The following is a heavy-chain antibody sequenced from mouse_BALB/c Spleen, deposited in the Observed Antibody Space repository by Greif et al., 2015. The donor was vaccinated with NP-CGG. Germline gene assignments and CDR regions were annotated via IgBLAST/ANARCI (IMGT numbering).Heavy chain of an antibody. D-gene: IGHD2-4*01. CDR1: GYTFTSYW. Sequence: VQLQQSGAELVRPGASVKLSCKASGYTFTSYWINWVKQRPGQGLEWIGNIYPSDSYTNYNQKFKDKATLTVDKSSSTAYMQLSSPTSEDSAVYYCTIYYDYDSWFAYWGQGTLVTVSA. J-gene: IGHJ3*01. CDR2: IYPSDSYT. CDR3: TIYYDYDSWFAY. V-gene: IGHV1-69*02.